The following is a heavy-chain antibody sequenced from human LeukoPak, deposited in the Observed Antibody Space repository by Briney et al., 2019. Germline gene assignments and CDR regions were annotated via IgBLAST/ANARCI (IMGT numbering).Heavy chain of an antibody. CDR3: TTDLVQMTKEDY. Sequence: GGSLRLSCAASGFTFSNAWMSWVRQAPGKGLEWVGRIKSKTDGGTTDYAAPVKGRFTISRDDSKNTLYLQMNSLKTEDTAVYYCTTDLVQMTKEDYWGQGTLVTVSS. J-gene: IGHJ4*02. CDR1: GFTFSNAW. D-gene: IGHD6-6*01. V-gene: IGHV3-15*01. CDR2: IKSKTDGGTT.